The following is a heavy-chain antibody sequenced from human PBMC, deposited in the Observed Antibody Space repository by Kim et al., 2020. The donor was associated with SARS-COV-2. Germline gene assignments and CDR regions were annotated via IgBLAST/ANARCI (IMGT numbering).Heavy chain of an antibody. Sequence: ASVKVSCKASGYTFTNYAVHWVRQAPGQRLEWMGWINAGIGNTKYSQNFQGRVTITRDTSASTAYMELSSLKSEDTAVYYCARDYSGPYYYVMDVWGQGT. CDR1: GYTFTNYA. CDR2: INAGIGNT. CDR3: ARDYSGPYYYVMDV. J-gene: IGHJ6*02. D-gene: IGHD3-10*01. V-gene: IGHV1-3*01.